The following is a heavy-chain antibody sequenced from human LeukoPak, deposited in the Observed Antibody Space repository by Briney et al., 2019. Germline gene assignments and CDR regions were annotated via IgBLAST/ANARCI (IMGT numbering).Heavy chain of an antibody. CDR1: GFTFRTYW. CDR3: GRDLGGRSGY. V-gene: IGHV3-74*01. J-gene: IGHJ4*02. CDR2: VNEDGSIT. D-gene: IGHD1-26*01. Sequence: GGSLRLSCAVSGFTFRTYWMHWVRQVPGEGLVWVSRVNEDGSITNYADSVKGRFSISRDNAKNTLYLQMNSLRAEDTAVYYCGRDLGGRSGYWGQGTLVTVSS.